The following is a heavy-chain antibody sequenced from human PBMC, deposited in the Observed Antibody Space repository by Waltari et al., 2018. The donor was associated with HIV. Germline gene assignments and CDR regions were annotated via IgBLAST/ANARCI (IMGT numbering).Heavy chain of an antibody. D-gene: IGHD3-10*01. V-gene: IGHV3-74*01. CDR3: ARGQYYSMDV. J-gene: IGHJ6*02. CDR1: GFTFSSYW. CDR2: INRECSTI. Sequence: EVQLVESGGGLVQPGGSLRLSCSASGFTFSSYWMHWVRQAPGKGMVLVSGINRECSTIRYADSVKGLFTISRDNAKNTLYLQMNSLRAEDTALYYCARGQYYSMDVWGQGTTVTVSS.